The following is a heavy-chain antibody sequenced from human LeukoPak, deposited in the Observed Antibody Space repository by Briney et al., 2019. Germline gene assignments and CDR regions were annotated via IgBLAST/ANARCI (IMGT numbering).Heavy chain of an antibody. V-gene: IGHV4-39*07. D-gene: IGHD7-27*01. J-gene: IGHJ3*02. CDR2: IYISGST. Sequence: KPSETLSLTCTVSGGSISSSSYYWGWIRQPPGKGLEWIGRIYISGSTNYNPSLKSRVTMSVDTSKNQFSLKLSSVTAADTAVYYCARTNWGMAFDIWGQGTMVTVSS. CDR3: ARTNWGMAFDI. CDR1: GGSISSSSYY.